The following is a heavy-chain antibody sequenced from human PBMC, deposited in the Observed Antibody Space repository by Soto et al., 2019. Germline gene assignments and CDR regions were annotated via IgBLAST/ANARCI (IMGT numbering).Heavy chain of an antibody. CDR2: IIPIFGTA. CDR3: ARAQRNSRRGYSYGNFDY. D-gene: IGHD5-18*01. V-gene: IGHV1-69*13. Sequence: SVKVSCKASGGTFSSYAISWVRQAPGQGLEWMGGIIPIFGTANYAQKFQGRVTITADESTSTAYMELSSLRSEDTAVYYCARAQRNSRRGYSYGNFDYWGQGTLVTVSS. CDR1: GGTFSSYA. J-gene: IGHJ4*02.